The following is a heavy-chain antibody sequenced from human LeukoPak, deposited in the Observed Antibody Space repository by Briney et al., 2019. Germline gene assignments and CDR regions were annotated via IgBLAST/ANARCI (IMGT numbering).Heavy chain of an antibody. CDR3: ARGPSITGTTATGWDY. V-gene: IGHV1-69*05. D-gene: IGHD1-7*01. J-gene: IGHJ4*02. CDR1: GGTFSSYA. Sequence: SVKVSCKASGGTFSSYAISWVRQAPGQGLEWMGGIIPIFGTANYAQKFQGRVTITTDESTSTAYMELSSLRSEDTAVYYCARGPSITGTTATGWDYWGQGTLVTVSS. CDR2: IIPIFGTA.